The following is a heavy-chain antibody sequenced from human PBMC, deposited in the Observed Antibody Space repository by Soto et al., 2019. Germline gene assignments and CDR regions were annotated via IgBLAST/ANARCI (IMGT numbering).Heavy chain of an antibody. Sequence: QVQLVQSGAEVKKPGSSVKVSCKASGGTFRSYAISWVRQDPGQGLEWMGGIIPISDTTNYAQKFQGRVTITADESTSTAYMELSSLRSEDTAVYYCARSHGSSTSLEIYYYYYYGMDVWGQGTTVTVSS. CDR1: GGTFRSYA. D-gene: IGHD2-2*01. J-gene: IGHJ6*02. CDR2: IIPISDTT. CDR3: ARSHGSSTSLEIYYYYYYGMDV. V-gene: IGHV1-69*01.